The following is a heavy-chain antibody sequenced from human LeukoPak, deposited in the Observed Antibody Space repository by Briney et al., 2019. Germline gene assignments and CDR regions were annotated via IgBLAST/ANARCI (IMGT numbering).Heavy chain of an antibody. CDR1: GFTFSDFG. J-gene: IGHJ4*02. D-gene: IGHD5-24*01. CDR3: AKRRDDNYFDY. CDR2: IRYDGSDK. Sequence: GGPLRLSCAASGFTFSDFGMHWVRQAPGKGLEWVAFIRYDGSDKNYADSVKGRFTISRDNSKNTLYLQMNSLRAEDTAVFYCAKRRDDNYFDYWGQGALVTVSS. V-gene: IGHV3-30*02.